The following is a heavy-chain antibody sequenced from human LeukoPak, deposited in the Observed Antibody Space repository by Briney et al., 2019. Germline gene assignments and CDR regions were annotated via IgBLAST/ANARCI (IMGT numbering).Heavy chain of an antibody. V-gene: IGHV1-18*01. D-gene: IGHD2-2*01. CDR3: ARSGLAFIVVVPAAAGGAFDI. CDR1: GYTFTSYG. J-gene: IGHJ3*02. CDR2: ISAYNGNT. Sequence: ASVKVSCKASGYTFTSYGISWVRQAPGQGLEWMGWISAYNGNTNYAQKLQGRVTMTTDTPTSTAYMELRSLRSDDTAVYYCARSGLAFIVVVPAAAGGAFDIWGQGTMVTVSS.